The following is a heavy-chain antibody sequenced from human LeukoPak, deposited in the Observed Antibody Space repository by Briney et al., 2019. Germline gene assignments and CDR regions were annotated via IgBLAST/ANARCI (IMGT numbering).Heavy chain of an antibody. CDR1: GYTFISYF. J-gene: IGHJ4*02. CDR3: ARASETYDSGNYPYYFDY. Sequence: GSVKVSCKASGYTFISYFIHWVRQAPGQGLEWMGVITSSSGSTSYAQKFQGRVTMTRDRSTSTVYMDLSSLRSEDTAVFFCARASETYDSGNYPYYFDYWGQGTLVTVSA. V-gene: IGHV1-46*01. CDR2: ITSSSGST. D-gene: IGHD3-10*01.